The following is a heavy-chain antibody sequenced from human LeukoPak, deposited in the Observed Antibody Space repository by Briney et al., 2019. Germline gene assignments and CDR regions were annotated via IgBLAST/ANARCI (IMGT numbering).Heavy chain of an antibody. D-gene: IGHD3-16*02. Sequence: SETLSLTCTVSGASISNYYWSWIRQSPGKGLEWIGYMLYSGSTNQNPSLRSRVTISVDTSKNQVSLKLSSVTAADTAVYYCARSNIWGSYRFLDYWGQGALVTVSS. CDR2: MLYSGST. J-gene: IGHJ4*02. V-gene: IGHV4-59*08. CDR3: ARSNIWGSYRFLDY. CDR1: GASISNYY.